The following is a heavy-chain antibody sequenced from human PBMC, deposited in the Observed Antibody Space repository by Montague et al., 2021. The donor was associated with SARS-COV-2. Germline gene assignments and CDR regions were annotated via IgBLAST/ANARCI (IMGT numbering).Heavy chain of an antibody. CDR1: GFSISSSIYY. Sequence: SETLSLTCTVSGFSISSSIYYGWFIQQPPGRRLWWIGFVYNGGNTXNKSSLGGLVTISVDTSSNHFSLTLTFVTAADAAIYYCARHDEHSSHVDSWGQGTLVTVSS. J-gene: IGHJ4*02. CDR2: VYNGGNT. CDR3: ARHDEHSSHVDS. V-gene: IGHV4-39*01. D-gene: IGHD4-11*01.